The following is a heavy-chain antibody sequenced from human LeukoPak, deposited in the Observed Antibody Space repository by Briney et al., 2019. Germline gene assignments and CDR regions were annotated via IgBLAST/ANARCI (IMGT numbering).Heavy chain of an antibody. J-gene: IGHJ4*02. Sequence: GGSLRLSCAASGFTFSSYGMHWVRQAPGKGLEWVAVIWYDGSNKYYADSVKGRFTISRDNSKNTLYLQMNSLRAEDTAVYYCAKLPDIAAHDVASDYWGQGTLVTVSS. V-gene: IGHV3-33*06. CDR2: IWYDGSNK. D-gene: IGHD6-6*01. CDR3: AKLPDIAAHDVASDY. CDR1: GFTFSSYG.